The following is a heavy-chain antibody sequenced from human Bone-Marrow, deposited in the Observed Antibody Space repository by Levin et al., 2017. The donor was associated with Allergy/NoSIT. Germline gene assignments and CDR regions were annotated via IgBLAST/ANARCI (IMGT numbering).Heavy chain of an antibody. D-gene: IGHD2-15*01. V-gene: IGHV5-51*01. J-gene: IGHJ6*02. CDR3: ARHGGFCSGGSCYGGNYYYDMDV. CDR2: FYPGDSET. CDR1: GYTFTNYW. Sequence: KVSCKGSGYTFTNYWIAWVRQIPGKGLEWMGSFYPGDSETRDNPSFQGQVTISADKSITTAYLQWGTLKASDTAIYYCARHGGFCSGGSCYGGNYYYDMDVWGQGTTVIVS.